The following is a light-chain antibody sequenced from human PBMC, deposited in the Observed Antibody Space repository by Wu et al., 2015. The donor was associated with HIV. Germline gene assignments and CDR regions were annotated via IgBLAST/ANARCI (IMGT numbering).Light chain of an antibody. Sequence: DIQMTQSPSILSAPIGDRVTLTCRASQSITPWLAWYQQKPGKAPNLLIHKASNLQNGVPQRFSGSGFGTEYSLTITDLQPDDFATYFCQQYNTFPYTFGQGTRLEIK. V-gene: IGKV1-5*03. CDR3: QQYNTFPYT. CDR1: QSITPW. J-gene: IGKJ2*01. CDR2: KAS.